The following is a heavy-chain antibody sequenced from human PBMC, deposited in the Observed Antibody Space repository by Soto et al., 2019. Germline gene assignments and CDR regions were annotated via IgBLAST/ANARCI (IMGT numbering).Heavy chain of an antibody. V-gene: IGHV1-2*02. Sequence: ASVKVSCKASGYIFSANYIHWVRQAPGQGLEWLGWINPHSGATNYAQKFLGRVTMSADTSASTAYMDLARLKSANTAVSYCVRSHALPFSSWFDPWGRGTLVTVSS. CDR3: VRSHALPFSSWFDP. D-gene: IGHD3-3*01. CDR2: INPHSGAT. J-gene: IGHJ5*02. CDR1: GYIFSANY.